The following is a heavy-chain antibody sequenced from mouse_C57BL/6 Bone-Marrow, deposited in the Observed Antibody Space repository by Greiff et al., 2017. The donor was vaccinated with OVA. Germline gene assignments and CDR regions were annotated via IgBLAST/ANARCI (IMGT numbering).Heavy chain of an antibody. V-gene: IGHV1-82*01. CDR1: GYAFSSSW. CDR2: IYPGDGDT. Sequence: LEESGPELVKPGASVKISCKASGYAFSSSWLNWVKQRPGKGLEWIGRIYPGDGDTNYNGKFKGKATLTADKSSSTAYMQLSSLTSEDSAVYFCARRLLDYWGQGTTLTVSS. J-gene: IGHJ2*01. CDR3: ARRLLDY. D-gene: IGHD6-1*01.